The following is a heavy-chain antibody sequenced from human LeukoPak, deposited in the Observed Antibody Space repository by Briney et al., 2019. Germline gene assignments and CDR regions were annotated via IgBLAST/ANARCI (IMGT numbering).Heavy chain of an antibody. D-gene: IGHD3/OR15-3a*01. CDR1: GYTFTGYY. J-gene: IGHJ5*02. Sequence: ASVKVSCKASGYTFTGYYMHWVRQAPGQGLEWMGGIIPIFGTANYAQKFQGRVTITADKSTSTAYMELSSLRSEDTAVYYCARDLSSLGLHSADNWFDPWGQGTLVTVSS. CDR3: ARDLSSLGLHSADNWFDP. V-gene: IGHV1-69*06. CDR2: IIPIFGTA.